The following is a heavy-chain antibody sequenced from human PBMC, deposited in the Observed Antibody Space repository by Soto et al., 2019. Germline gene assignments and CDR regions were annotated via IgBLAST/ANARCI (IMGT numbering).Heavy chain of an antibody. V-gene: IGHV1-18*04. CDR2: ISAYNGNT. D-gene: IGHD2-15*01. J-gene: IGHJ6*02. CDR3: ARGGYCSGGSGYAFGGSDYYGMDV. CDR1: GYTFTSYG. Sequence: QVQLVQSGAEVKKPGASVKVSCKASGYTFTSYGISWVRQAPGQGLEWMGWISAYNGNTNYAQQLQGRVTMTTDTSTSTAYMELRSLRSDDTAVYYCARGGYCSGGSGYAFGGSDYYGMDVWGQGPTVTVSS.